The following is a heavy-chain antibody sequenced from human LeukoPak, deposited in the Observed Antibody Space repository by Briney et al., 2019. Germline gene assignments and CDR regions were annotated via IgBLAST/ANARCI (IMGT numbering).Heavy chain of an antibody. CDR1: GFTFSSYW. CDR3: TRRVSATRWFDP. Sequence: AGSLRLSCAASGFTFSSYWMHWVRQAPGKGLVWVSRINSDGSTTNYADSVKGRFTTSKDNAENTMYLQMNSLRVEDTAVYYCTRRVSATRWFDPWGQGTLVTVSS. J-gene: IGHJ5*02. CDR2: INSDGSTT. V-gene: IGHV3-74*01. D-gene: IGHD2-15*01.